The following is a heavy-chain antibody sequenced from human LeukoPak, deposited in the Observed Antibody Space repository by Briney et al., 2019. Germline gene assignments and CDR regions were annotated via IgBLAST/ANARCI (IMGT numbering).Heavy chain of an antibody. Sequence: GGSLRLSCAASGFTFSSCSMNWVRQAPGKGLEWVSSISSSSSYIYHADSVKGRFTISRDNAKNSLYLQMNSLRAEDTAVYYCARSVAAAGIVPRIDYWGQGTLVTVSS. V-gene: IGHV3-21*01. CDR2: ISSSSSYI. D-gene: IGHD6-13*01. J-gene: IGHJ4*02. CDR3: ARSVAAAGIVPRIDY. CDR1: GFTFSSCS.